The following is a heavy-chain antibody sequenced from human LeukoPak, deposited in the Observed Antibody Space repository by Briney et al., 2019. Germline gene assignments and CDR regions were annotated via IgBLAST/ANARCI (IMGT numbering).Heavy chain of an antibody. Sequence: SETLSLTCTVSGGSISSYYWSWIRQPPGKGLEWIGYIYYSGSTNYDPSLKSRVTISLDTSKNQFSLKLSSVTAADTAVYYCARDQGDGYYYYYGMDVWGQGTTVTVSS. D-gene: IGHD5-24*01. CDR3: ARDQGDGYYYYYGMDV. V-gene: IGHV4-59*01. CDR1: GGSISSYY. CDR2: IYYSGST. J-gene: IGHJ6*02.